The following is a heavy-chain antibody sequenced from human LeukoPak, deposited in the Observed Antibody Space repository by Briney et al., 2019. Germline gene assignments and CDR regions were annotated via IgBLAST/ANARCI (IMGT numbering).Heavy chain of an antibody. CDR2: ISGSGGST. CDR3: AKPSEGMIVVVMYFDY. J-gene: IGHJ4*02. D-gene: IGHD3-22*01. V-gene: IGHV3-23*01. CDR1: GFTFSSYA. Sequence: GGSLRLSCAASGFTFSSYAMSWVRRAPGKGLEWVSAISGSGGSTYYADSVKGRFTISRDNSKNTLYLQMNSLRAEDTAVYYCAKPSEGMIVVVMYFDYWGQGTLVTVSS.